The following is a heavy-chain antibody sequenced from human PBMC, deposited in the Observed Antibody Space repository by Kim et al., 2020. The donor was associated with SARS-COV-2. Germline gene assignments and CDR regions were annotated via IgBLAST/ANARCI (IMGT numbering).Heavy chain of an antibody. CDR2: IYYSGST. D-gene: IGHD3-10*01. Sequence: SETLSLTCTVSGGSISSGGYYWSWIRQHPGKGLEWIGYIYYSGSTYYNPSLKSRVTISVDTSKNQFSLKLSSVTAADTAVYYCARDGPWFSSGSPQRNYYYYYMDVWGKGTTVTVSS. CDR3: ARDGPWFSSGSPQRNYYYYYMDV. CDR1: GGSISSGGYY. V-gene: IGHV4-31*03. J-gene: IGHJ6*03.